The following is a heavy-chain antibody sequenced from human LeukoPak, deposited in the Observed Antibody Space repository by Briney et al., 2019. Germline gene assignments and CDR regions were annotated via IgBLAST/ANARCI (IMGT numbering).Heavy chain of an antibody. CDR2: IYHSGST. Sequence: SETLSLTCAVSGYSISSGYYWGWTRQPPGKGLEWIGSIYHSGSTYYNPSLKSRVTISVDTSKNQFSLKLGSVTAADTAVYYCAQTGNFDYWGQGTLVTVSS. CDR1: GYSISSGYY. D-gene: IGHD7-27*01. CDR3: AQTGNFDY. V-gene: IGHV4-38-2*01. J-gene: IGHJ4*02.